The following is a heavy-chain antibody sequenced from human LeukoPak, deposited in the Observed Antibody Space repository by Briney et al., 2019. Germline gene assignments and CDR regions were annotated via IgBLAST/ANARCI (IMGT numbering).Heavy chain of an antibody. D-gene: IGHD6-13*01. V-gene: IGHV1-2*02. Sequence: RASVKVSCKASGYTFTGYYMHWVRQAPGQGLEWMGWINPNSGGTNYAQKFQGRVTMTRDTSISTAYMELSRLRSDDTAVYYCARGPFIAAAGLGNYYYYMDVWGKGTTVTVSS. CDR1: GYTFTGYY. J-gene: IGHJ6*03. CDR2: INPNSGGT. CDR3: ARGPFIAAAGLGNYYYYMDV.